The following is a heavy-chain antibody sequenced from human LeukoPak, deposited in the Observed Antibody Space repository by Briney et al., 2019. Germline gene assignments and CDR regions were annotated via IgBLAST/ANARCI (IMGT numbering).Heavy chain of an antibody. CDR3: ARGSLIAAAADGAFDY. CDR1: GFTFSSYS. Sequence: GGSLRLSCAASGFTFSSYSMNWVRQAPGKGLGWVSYISSSSSTIYYADSVKGRFTISRDNAKNSLYLQMNSLRAEDTAVYYCARGSLIAAAADGAFDYWGQGTLVTVSS. V-gene: IGHV3-48*04. J-gene: IGHJ4*02. CDR2: ISSSSSTI. D-gene: IGHD6-13*01.